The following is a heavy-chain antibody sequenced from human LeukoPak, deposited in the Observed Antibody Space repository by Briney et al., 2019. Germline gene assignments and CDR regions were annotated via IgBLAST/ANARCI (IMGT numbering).Heavy chain of an antibody. J-gene: IGHJ4*02. Sequence: GASVKVSCKASGYTFTSNYVHWVRQAPGQGLEWVGMIYPRNGSTSYAQKFQGRVIVSRDTSTSTVHMELSGLRSEGTAVYYCARDQEGFDYWGQGTLVTVSS. CDR2: IYPRNGST. CDR1: GYTFTSNY. V-gene: IGHV1-46*01. CDR3: ARDQEGFDY.